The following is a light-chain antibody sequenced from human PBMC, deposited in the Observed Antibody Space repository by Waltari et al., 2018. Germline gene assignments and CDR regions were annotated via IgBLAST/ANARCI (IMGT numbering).Light chain of an antibody. CDR2: GVS. Sequence: EVVLTQSPDTLSLSPGERATLSCRASQSLGSIYFAWYQHKPGQAPRLLIYGVSTRAAGVPDRFTGSGSGTDFTLTISRLEPEDFAVYFCQQYGSLPITFGQGARLEIK. CDR1: QSLGSIY. J-gene: IGKJ5*01. CDR3: QQYGSLPIT. V-gene: IGKV3-20*01.